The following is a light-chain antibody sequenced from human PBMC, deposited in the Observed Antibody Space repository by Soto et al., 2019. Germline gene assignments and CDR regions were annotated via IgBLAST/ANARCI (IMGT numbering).Light chain of an antibody. V-gene: IGLV2-14*01. CDR1: SSDVGGYNY. J-gene: IGLJ2*01. Sequence: QSALTQPASVSGSPGQSITISCTGTSSDVGGYNYVSWYQQHPGKAPKLMIYDVSNRPSGVSNRFSGSKSGNTASLTIYGLQAEDEADYYCSSYTSSSTVVFGGGTKPTVL. CDR2: DVS. CDR3: SSYTSSSTVV.